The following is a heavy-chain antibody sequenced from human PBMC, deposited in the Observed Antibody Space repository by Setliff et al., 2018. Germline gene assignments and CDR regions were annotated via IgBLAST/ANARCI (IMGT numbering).Heavy chain of an antibody. Sequence: SETLSLTCAVSGYSISSGYFWGWSRQPPGKGMEWIGSIYHSGNTYYKPSLKSRFTISVDTSKNQCSLKLSTLTAADTAVYYCARHVLGQQLVYNWFDAWGQGTLGTVSS. J-gene: IGHJ5*02. D-gene: IGHD6-13*01. CDR3: ARHVLGQQLVYNWFDA. CDR1: GYSISSGYF. CDR2: IYHSGNT. V-gene: IGHV4-38-2*01.